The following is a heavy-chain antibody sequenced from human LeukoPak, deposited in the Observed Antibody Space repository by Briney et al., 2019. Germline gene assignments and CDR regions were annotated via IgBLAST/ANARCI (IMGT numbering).Heavy chain of an antibody. Sequence: PSETLSLTCTVSGGSISSYYWSWIRQPAGKGLEWIGRIYTSESTNYNPSLKSRVTMSVDTSKNQFSLKLSSVTAADTAVYYCAREGRYCSSTSCYSYGWFDPWGQGTLVTVSS. J-gene: IGHJ5*02. V-gene: IGHV4-4*07. CDR2: IYTSEST. CDR3: AREGRYCSSTSCYSYGWFDP. CDR1: GGSISSYY. D-gene: IGHD2-2*01.